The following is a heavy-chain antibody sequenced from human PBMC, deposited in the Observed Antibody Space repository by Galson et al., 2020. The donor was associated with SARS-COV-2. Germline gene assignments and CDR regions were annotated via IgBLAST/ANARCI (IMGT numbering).Heavy chain of an antibody. CDR2: IYYSGIT. D-gene: IGHD6-13*01. V-gene: IGHV4-39*01. CDR3: ARHVRLRIAAAGQKDY. CDR1: GGSISSSSYY. Sequence: SETLSLTCTVSGGSISSSSYYWGWIRQPPGKGLEWIGSIYYSGITYYNPSLKSRVTISIDTSKNQFSLKLSSVTAADTAVYYCARHVRLRIAAAGQKDYWGQGTLVTVSS. J-gene: IGHJ4*02.